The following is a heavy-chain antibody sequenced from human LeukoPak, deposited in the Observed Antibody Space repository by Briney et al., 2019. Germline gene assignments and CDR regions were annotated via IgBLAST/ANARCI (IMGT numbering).Heavy chain of an antibody. CDR1: GFTFSSYW. V-gene: IGHV3-7*03. CDR2: IKQDGSEK. J-gene: IGHJ4*02. Sequence: GGSLRLSCAASGFTFSSYWMSWVRQAPGKGREWGANIKQDGSEKYYVDSVKGRFTISRDNAKNTLYLQMNSLRAEDTAVYYCAKSPSIVVVIYDFDYWGQGTLVIVSS. CDR3: AKSPSIVVVIYDFDY. D-gene: IGHD3-22*01.